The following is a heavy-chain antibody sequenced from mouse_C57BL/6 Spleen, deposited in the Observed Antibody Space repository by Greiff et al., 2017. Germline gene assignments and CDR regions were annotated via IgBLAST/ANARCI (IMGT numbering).Heavy chain of an antibody. J-gene: IGHJ3*01. V-gene: IGHV1-42*01. CDR2: INPSTGGT. Sequence: VQLQQSGPELVKPGASVKISCKASGYSFTGYYMNWVKQSPEKSLEWIGEINPSTGGTTYNQKFKAKATLTVDKSSSTAYMQLKSLTSEDSAVYYCARSEYGPWFAYWGQGTLVTVSA. D-gene: IGHD1-1*01. CDR3: ARSEYGPWFAY. CDR1: GYSFTGYY.